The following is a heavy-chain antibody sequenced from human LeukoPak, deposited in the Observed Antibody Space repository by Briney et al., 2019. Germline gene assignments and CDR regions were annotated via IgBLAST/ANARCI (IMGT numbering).Heavy chain of an antibody. J-gene: IGHJ4*02. CDR3: ARDTDYGDYDYSFDF. V-gene: IGHV3-30*04. CDR2: ISYDGNRK. Sequence: GGSLRLSCAASGFSFSSYAMHWVRQAPGKGLEWVAVISYDGNRKYYADSVKGRFTIARDNSKNTLYLQMDSLRNEDTAVYFCARDTDYGDYDYSFDFWGQGTLVTVSS. D-gene: IGHD4-17*01. CDR1: GFSFSSYA.